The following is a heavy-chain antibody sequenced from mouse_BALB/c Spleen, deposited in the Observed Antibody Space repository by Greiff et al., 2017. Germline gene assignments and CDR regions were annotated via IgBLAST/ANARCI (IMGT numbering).Heavy chain of an antibody. Sequence: VMLVESGPELVKPGASVKMSCKASGYTFTSYYIHWVKQRPGQGLEWIGWIYPGDGSTKYNEKFKGKTTLTADKSSSTAYMLLSSLTSEDSAIYFCARGASYYAMDYWGQGTSVTVSS. J-gene: IGHJ4*01. CDR2: IYPGDGST. CDR3: ARGASYYAMDY. V-gene: IGHV1S56*01. D-gene: IGHD6-1*01. CDR1: GYTFTSYY.